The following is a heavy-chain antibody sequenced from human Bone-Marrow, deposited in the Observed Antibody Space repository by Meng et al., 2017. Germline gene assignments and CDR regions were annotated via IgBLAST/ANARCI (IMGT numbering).Heavy chain of an antibody. D-gene: IGHD5-12*01. CDR3: ATDLGLIVTPNVGY. Sequence: GESLKISCAASGFTFSNAWMSWVRQAPGKGLEWVGRIKNKIDGETTDYAAPAKGRFTISRDDLKKVLYLPMNSLTTEDTAVYYCATDLGLIVTPNVGYWGQGTLVTVSS. V-gene: IGHV3-15*01. CDR2: IKNKIDGETT. CDR1: GFTFSNAW. J-gene: IGHJ4*02.